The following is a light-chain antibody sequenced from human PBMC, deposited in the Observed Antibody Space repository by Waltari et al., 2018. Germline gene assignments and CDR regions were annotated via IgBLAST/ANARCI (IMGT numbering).Light chain of an antibody. Sequence: DIVMTQSPDSLAVSLGEKATINCKASQSVLYSSNNKNYLGWYQQQPGQPPKLLIYWASTRESGVPDRFSGSGSGTDFTLTISSLQAEDVAVYYCQQYYTSPITFGPGTKVDIK. V-gene: IGKV4-1*01. CDR1: QSVLYSSNNKNY. CDR3: QQYYTSPIT. J-gene: IGKJ3*01. CDR2: WAS.